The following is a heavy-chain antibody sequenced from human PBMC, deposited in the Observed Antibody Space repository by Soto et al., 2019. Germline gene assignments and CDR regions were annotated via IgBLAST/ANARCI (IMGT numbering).Heavy chain of an antibody. CDR1: GYTFTSYG. V-gene: IGHV1-18*01. CDR2: ISAYNGNT. D-gene: IGHD2-2*01. J-gene: IGHJ4*02. CDR3: ARAPYCSSTSCQHPGGDY. Sequence: ASVKVSCKASGYTFTSYGISWVRQAPGQGVEWMGWISAYNGNTNYAQKLQGRVTMTTDTSTSTAYMELRSLRSDDTAVYYCARAPYCSSTSCQHPGGDYWGQGTLVTVSS.